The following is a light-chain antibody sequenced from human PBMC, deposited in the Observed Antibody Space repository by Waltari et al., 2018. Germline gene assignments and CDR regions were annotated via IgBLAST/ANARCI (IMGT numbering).Light chain of an antibody. V-gene: IGKV3-15*01. CDR3: HQYNDGPPFN. CDR2: GAS. CDR1: QSVTTN. J-gene: IGKJ2*01. Sequence: EIVMTQSPATLSVSPGERAILSCRASQSVTTNLAWYQQKPGQAPRHLIYGASTRATDIPARFSGSGSGTEFTLTISSLQSEDCAVYYCHQYNDGPPFNFGQGTKLEIK.